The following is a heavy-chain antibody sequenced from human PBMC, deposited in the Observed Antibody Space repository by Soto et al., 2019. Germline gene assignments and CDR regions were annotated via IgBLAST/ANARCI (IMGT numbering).Heavy chain of an antibody. D-gene: IGHD3-10*01. Sequence: LRLSCAAFGFTYRSYDMHWVRQVAGKGLEWVSSLGGAGAREYAESVKGRFVISRDNANSLYLQMDSLRAGDTAIYYCTRASFGVGMDLWGQGTPVTVSS. CDR2: LGGAGAR. V-gene: IGHV3-13*01. J-gene: IGHJ6*02. CDR3: TRASFGVGMDL. CDR1: GFTYRSYD.